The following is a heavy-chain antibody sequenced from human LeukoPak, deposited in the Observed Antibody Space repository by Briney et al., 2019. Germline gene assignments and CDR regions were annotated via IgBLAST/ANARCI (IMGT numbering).Heavy chain of an antibody. CDR2: IKHDGSEQ. CDR1: GFTFSRYW. V-gene: IGHV3-7*01. J-gene: IGHJ4*02. CDR3: ARDLPNDEIFAVVPLFDY. Sequence: GGSLRLSCATSGFTFSRYWMSWVRQAPGKGLEWVANIKHDGSEQYYGDSVKGRFTISRDNAKNSLYLQMNGLRAGDTAVYYCARDLPNDEIFAVVPLFDYWGQGTLVTVSS. D-gene: IGHD3-3*01.